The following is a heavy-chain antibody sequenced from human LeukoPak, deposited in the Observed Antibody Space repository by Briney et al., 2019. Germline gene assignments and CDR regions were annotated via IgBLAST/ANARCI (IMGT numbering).Heavy chain of an antibody. CDR1: GFTFSSYW. V-gene: IGHV3-7*03. Sequence: GGSLRLSCAASGFTFSSYWLTWVRQAPGKGLEWVANIKQDGSEKFYVDSVKGRFTISRDSAKNSLYLQMNSLRAEDTAVYYCAKDGVKRAYDYWGQGTLVTVSS. CDR2: IKQDGSEK. CDR3: AKDGVKRAYDY. J-gene: IGHJ4*02.